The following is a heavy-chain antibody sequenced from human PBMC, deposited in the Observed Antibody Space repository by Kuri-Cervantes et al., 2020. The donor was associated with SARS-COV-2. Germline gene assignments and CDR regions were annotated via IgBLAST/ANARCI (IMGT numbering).Heavy chain of an antibody. V-gene: IGHV3-23*01. CDR3: AKHAMVRGVIITKAGGTDY. CDR2: ISGSGGST. Sequence: GESLKISCAASGFTFSSYAMSWVRQAPGKGLEWVSAISGSGGSTYYADSVKGRFTISRDNSKNTLYLQMNSLRAEGTAVYYCAKHAMVRGVIITKAGGTDYWGQGTLVTVSS. J-gene: IGHJ4*02. CDR1: GFTFSSYA. D-gene: IGHD3-10*01.